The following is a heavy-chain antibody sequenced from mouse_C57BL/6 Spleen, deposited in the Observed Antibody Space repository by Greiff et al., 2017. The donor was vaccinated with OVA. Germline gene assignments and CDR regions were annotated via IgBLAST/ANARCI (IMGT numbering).Heavy chain of an antibody. V-gene: IGHV1-62-2*01. D-gene: IGHD2-1*01. CDR2: FYTGSGRI. Sequence: QVQLQQSGAELVKPGASVKLSCKASGYSFTEYTIHWVKQWSGQGLEWLGWFYTGSGRIKYNEYFSDMAILTADKSSSTVYMELSRLTSEDSAVYVCARHEDIYFYFDYWGKGTTRTVAS. CDR1: GYSFTEYT. J-gene: IGHJ2*01. CDR3: ARHEDIYFYFDY.